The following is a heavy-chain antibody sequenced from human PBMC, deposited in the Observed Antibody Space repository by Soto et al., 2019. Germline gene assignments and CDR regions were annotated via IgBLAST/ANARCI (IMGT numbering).Heavy chain of an antibody. CDR2: ISHSGST. CDR1: GDSISGTYW. CDR3: ARVMPAYGMDV. J-gene: IGHJ6*02. V-gene: IGHV4-4*02. Sequence: QVQLQESGPGLVKPSGTLSLTCTVSGDSISGTYWWSWVRQPPGKGLEWIGEISHSGSTTYNPSLTSQVIMSVDNSKNQFSLKVISVTAADTAVYYCARVMPAYGMDVWGQGTTVTVS. D-gene: IGHD2-2*01.